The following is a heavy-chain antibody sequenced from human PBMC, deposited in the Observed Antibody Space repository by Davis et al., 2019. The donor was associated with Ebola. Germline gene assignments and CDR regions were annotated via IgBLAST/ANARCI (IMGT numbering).Heavy chain of an antibody. J-gene: IGHJ5*02. Sequence: GESLKISCAASGFTFNKYGMSWVRQALGKGLERVAAVSRKGGSYYADSVKGRFTVYRDTAKDTLFLQMDSLRGEDTAVYYCAKEMEVTKPYDHWGQGTLVSVSS. CDR2: VSRKGGS. CDR1: GFTFNKYG. D-gene: IGHD2-21*02. CDR3: AKEMEVTKPYDH. V-gene: IGHV3-23*01.